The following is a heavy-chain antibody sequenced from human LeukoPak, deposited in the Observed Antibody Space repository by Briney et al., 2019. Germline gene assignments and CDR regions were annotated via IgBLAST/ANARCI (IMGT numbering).Heavy chain of an antibody. CDR2: ISSSGNTI. CDR3: ASSLQTSSPVLIANPFAY. CDR1: EFTFTSYE. D-gene: IGHD2-8*01. J-gene: IGHJ4*02. V-gene: IGHV3-48*03. Sequence: PGGSPRLSCAASEFTFTSYELNWVRQAPGKGLEWVSCISSSGNTISYADSVKGRFTISRDNAKNSLYLQVISLRAEDTAVYYCASSLQTSSPVLIANPFAYWGQGTLVTVSS.